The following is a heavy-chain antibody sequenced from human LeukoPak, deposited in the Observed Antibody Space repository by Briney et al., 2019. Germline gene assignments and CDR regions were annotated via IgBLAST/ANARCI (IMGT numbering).Heavy chain of an antibody. CDR2: IYYSGST. Sequence: SETLSLACTVSGGSISSYYWSWIRQPPGKGLEWIGYIYYSGSTNYNPSLKSRVTISVDTSKNQFSLKLSSVTAADTAVYYCARVPSGWYFDLWGRGTLVTVSP. CDR3: ARVPSGWYFDL. V-gene: IGHV4-59*01. CDR1: GGSISSYY. J-gene: IGHJ2*01.